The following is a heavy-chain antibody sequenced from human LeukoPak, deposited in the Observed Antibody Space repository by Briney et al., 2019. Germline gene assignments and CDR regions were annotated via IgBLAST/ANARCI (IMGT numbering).Heavy chain of an antibody. J-gene: IGHJ4*02. D-gene: IGHD6-19*01. CDR3: ARDFNQWLLRPGF. CDR1: GFTFINYG. V-gene: IGHV1-18*01. Sequence: ASVKVSCKASGFTFINYGITWVRQAPGQGLEWMGRISTYNGNTNYAQKLQGRVTMTTDTSTSTAYMELRSLRSDDTAVYYCARDFNQWLLRPGFWGQGTLVTVSS. CDR2: ISTYNGNT.